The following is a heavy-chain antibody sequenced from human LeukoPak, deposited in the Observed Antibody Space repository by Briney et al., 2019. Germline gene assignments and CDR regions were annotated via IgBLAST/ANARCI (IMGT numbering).Heavy chain of an antibody. CDR2: IYHSGST. J-gene: IGHJ4*02. CDR1: GYSISSGYY. V-gene: IGHV4-38-2*02. Sequence: SETLSLTCTVSGYSISSGYYWGWIRQPPGKGLEWIGSIYHSGSTYYNPSLKSRVTISIDMSKNQFSLKLSSVTAADTAVYYCARSLDSSGSPADFDYWGQGTLVTVSS. D-gene: IGHD3-22*01. CDR3: ARSLDSSGSPADFDY.